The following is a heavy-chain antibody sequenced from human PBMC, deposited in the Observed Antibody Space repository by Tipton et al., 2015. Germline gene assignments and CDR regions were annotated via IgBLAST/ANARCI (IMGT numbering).Heavy chain of an antibody. CDR1: GGSVTGGTYY. CDR3: ARDGSKEHDFWSGYYPSQIGMDV. J-gene: IGHJ6*02. CDR2: IYYSGST. V-gene: IGHV4-61*01. D-gene: IGHD3-3*01. Sequence: GLVKPSETLSLNCTVSGGSVTGGTYYWSWIRQPPGKGLEWIGYIYYSGSTNYNPSLKSRVTISVDTSKNQFSLKLSSMTAADTAVYYCARDGSKEHDFWSGYYPSQIGMDVWGQGTTVTVSS.